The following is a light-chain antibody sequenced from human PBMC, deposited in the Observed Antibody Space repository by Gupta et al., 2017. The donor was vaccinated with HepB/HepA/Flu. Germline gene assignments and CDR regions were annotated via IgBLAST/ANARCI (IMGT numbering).Light chain of an antibody. CDR2: AAS. V-gene: IGKV1-39*01. CDR3: QQRDNTPYI. CDR1: QRINLY. Sequence: DIQMTQSPSSLSASIGDRITITCRASQRINLYLNWYQQTPGNAPKLLIYAASTLQTGVPSRFSGSGSGTDFTLTISRLQPEDFATYYCQQRDNTPYIFGQGTKM. J-gene: IGKJ2*01.